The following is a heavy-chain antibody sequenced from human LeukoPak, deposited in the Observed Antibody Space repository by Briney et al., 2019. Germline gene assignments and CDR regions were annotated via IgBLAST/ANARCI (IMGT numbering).Heavy chain of an antibody. Sequence: PGGSLRLSCAASGFTFSSYSMNWVRQAPGKGLEWVSSISSSSSYIYYADSVKGRFTISRDNAKNSLYLQMNSLRAEDTAVYYCARCGYSGYELIFDYWGQGTLVTVSS. V-gene: IGHV3-21*01. CDR1: GFTFSSYS. CDR3: ARCGYSGYELIFDY. J-gene: IGHJ4*02. D-gene: IGHD5-12*01. CDR2: ISSSSSYI.